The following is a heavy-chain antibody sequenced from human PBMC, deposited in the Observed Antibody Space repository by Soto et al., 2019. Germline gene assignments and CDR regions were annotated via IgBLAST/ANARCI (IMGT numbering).Heavy chain of an antibody. CDR3: ARDRQYYDFWSGSHPDY. CDR2: ISAYNGNT. CDR1: GYTFTSYG. J-gene: IGHJ4*02. V-gene: IGHV1-18*01. Sequence: ASVKVSCTASGYTFTSYGISWVRQAPGQGLEWMGWISAYNGNTNYAQKLQGRVTMTTDTSTSTAYMELRSLRSDDTAVYYCARDRQYYDFWSGSHPDYWGQGTLVTVS. D-gene: IGHD3-3*01.